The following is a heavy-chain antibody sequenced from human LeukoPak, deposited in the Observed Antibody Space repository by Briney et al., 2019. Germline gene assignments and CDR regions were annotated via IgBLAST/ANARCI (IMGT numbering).Heavy chain of an antibody. CDR2: IYYSGST. V-gene: IGHV4-39*01. D-gene: IGHD2-2*02. CDR1: GGSISSSSYY. J-gene: IGHJ4*02. CDR3: ARRVLRNCSSTGCYTDYYFDY. Sequence: SETLSLTCTVSGGSISSSSYYWGWIRQPPGKGLEWIGSIYYSGSTYYNPSLKSRVTISVDTSKNQFSLKLSSVTAADTAVYYCARRVLRNCSSTGCYTDYYFDYWGQGTLVTVSS.